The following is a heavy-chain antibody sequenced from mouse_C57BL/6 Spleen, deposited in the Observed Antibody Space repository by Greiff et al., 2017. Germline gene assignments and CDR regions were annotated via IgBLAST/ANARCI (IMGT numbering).Heavy chain of an antibody. Sequence: EVKLVESGGGLVKPGGSLKLSCAASGFTFSSYAMSWVRQTPEKRLEWVATISDGGSYTYYPDNVKGRFTISRDNAKNNLYLQMSHLKSEDTAMYYCARVGTAQASMDYWGQGTSVTVSS. CDR2: ISDGGSYT. CDR3: ARVGTAQASMDY. J-gene: IGHJ4*01. D-gene: IGHD3-2*02. CDR1: GFTFSSYA. V-gene: IGHV5-4*03.